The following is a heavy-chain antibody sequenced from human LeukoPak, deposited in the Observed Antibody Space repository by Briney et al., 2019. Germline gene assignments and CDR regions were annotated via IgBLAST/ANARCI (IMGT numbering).Heavy chain of an antibody. Sequence: GASVKVSCKASGYTFTGYYMHWVRQAPGQGLEWMGWINPNSGGTNYAQKFQGRVTMTRDTSISTAYMEPSRLRSDDTAVYYCARGGPYSSGDYFDYWGQGTLVTISS. V-gene: IGHV1-2*02. J-gene: IGHJ4*02. CDR1: GYTFTGYY. CDR3: ARGGPYSSGDYFDY. D-gene: IGHD6-19*01. CDR2: INPNSGGT.